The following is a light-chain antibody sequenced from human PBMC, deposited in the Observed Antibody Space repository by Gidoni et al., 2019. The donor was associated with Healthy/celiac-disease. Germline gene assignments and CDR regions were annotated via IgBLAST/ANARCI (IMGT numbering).Light chain of an antibody. V-gene: IGKV3-11*01. CDR1: PRVSSY. J-gene: IGKJ1*01. CDR2: DAS. Sequence: EIVLTQSPATLSLSPGERATLSCRASPRVSSYLAWYQQKPGQAPRLLIYDASNRATGIPARFSGSGSGTDFTLTISSLEPEDFAVYYCQQRSNWPWTFGQGTKVEIK. CDR3: QQRSNWPWT.